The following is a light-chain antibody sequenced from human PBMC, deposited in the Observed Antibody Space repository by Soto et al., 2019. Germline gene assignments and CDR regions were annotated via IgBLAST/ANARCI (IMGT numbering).Light chain of an antibody. CDR1: QSVGSNK. V-gene: IGKV3-20*01. CDR2: DAS. CDR3: QQYGSTPLT. Sequence: EIVLTQSPGTLSLSPGERATLSCRASQSVGSNKLAWYQQKRGQAPRFLMYDASTRATGIPDRFSGSGSGTDFTLTSSRREPEDFAVYYCQQYGSTPLTFGGGTKVEIK. J-gene: IGKJ4*01.